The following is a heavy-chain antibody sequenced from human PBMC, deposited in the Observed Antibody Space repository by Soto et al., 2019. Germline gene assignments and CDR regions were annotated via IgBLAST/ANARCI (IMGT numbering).Heavy chain of an antibody. V-gene: IGHV4-39*07. CDR1: GASITSGDYY. CDR2: SSYTGIT. J-gene: IGHJ6*02. CDR3: ARVPGP. Sequence: PSETLSLTCSVSGASITSGDYYWGWLRQAPGKGLQWIGSSSYTGITYFNPSLKSRITISVDTSRNQFSLRLTSVTAADTAVYYCARVPGPWSQGTTVTVSS.